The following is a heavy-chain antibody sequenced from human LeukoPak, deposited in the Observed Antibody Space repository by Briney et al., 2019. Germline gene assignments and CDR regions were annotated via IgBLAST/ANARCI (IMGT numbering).Heavy chain of an antibody. Sequence: ASVKVSCKASGYTFTSYGISWVRQAPGQGLEWMGWISAYNGNTNYAQTLQGRVTMTTDTSTSTAYMELRSLRSDDTAVYYCARDGESAVEMATVDYYGMDVWGQGTTVTVSS. J-gene: IGHJ6*02. D-gene: IGHD5-24*01. CDR2: ISAYNGNT. CDR1: GYTFTSYG. V-gene: IGHV1-18*01. CDR3: ARDGESAVEMATVDYYGMDV.